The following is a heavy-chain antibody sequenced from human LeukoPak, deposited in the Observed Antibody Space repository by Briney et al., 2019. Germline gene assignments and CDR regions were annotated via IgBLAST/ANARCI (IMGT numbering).Heavy chain of an antibody. D-gene: IGHD6-19*01. CDR3: ARDLTVAGRHFDY. CDR2: ITGSGGDT. Sequence: GGSLRLSCAGSGFTFSNCAMSWVRQAPGKGLEWVSAITGSGGDTYHADSVRGRFTISRDNSKNTLYLQMNSLRAEDTAVYYCARDLTVAGRHFDYWGQGTLVTVSS. J-gene: IGHJ4*02. V-gene: IGHV3-23*01. CDR1: GFTFSNCA.